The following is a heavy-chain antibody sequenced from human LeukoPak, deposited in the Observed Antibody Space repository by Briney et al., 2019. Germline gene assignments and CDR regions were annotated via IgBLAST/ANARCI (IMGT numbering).Heavy chain of an antibody. J-gene: IGHJ6*02. CDR3: ARDPTIAVADYYYGMDV. V-gene: IGHV1-69*04. D-gene: IGHD6-19*01. CDR1: GGTLSSYA. CDR2: IIPILGIA. Sequence: ASVKVSCKASGGTLSSYAISWVRQAPGQGLEWMGRIIPILGIANYAQKFQGRVTITADKSTSTAYMELSSLRSEDTAVYYCARDPTIAVADYYYGMDVWGHRTTVTVSS.